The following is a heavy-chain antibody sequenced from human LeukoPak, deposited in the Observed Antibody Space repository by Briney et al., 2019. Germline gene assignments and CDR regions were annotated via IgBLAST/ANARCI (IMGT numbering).Heavy chain of an antibody. V-gene: IGHV6-1*01. CDR2: TYYRSKWYY. CDR1: GDSVSRNTAG. D-gene: IGHD6-13*01. CDR3: ARGRGRAAAVFLGGRRDAFDI. Sequence: SQTLSLTCAISGDSVSRNTAGWNWIRQSPSRGLEWLGRTYYRSKWYYDFAPSVRNRITINPDTSKNQFSLQLNSVTPEDTAIYYCARGRGRAAAVFLGGRRDAFDIWGQGTMVTVSS. J-gene: IGHJ3*02.